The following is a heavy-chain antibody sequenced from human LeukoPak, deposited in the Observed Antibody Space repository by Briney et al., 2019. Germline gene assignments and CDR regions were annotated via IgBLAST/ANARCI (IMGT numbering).Heavy chain of an antibody. CDR3: ARAARYCSGDNCFSPRTFDI. CDR2: ITTDTGSP. J-gene: IGHJ3*02. CDR1: GYTFAKYA. D-gene: IGHD2-15*01. V-gene: IGHV7-4-1*02. Sequence: VASVKVSCKASGYTFAKYALNWVRQAPGQGLEWMGWITTDTGSPTYAQGFTGRSVFSLDTSVTTAYLQITSLEAEDTAIYYCARAARYCSGDNCFSPRTFDIWGQGTMVTVS.